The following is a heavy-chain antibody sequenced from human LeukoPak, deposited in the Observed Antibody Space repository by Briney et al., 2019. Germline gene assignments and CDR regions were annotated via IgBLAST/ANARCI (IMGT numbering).Heavy chain of an antibody. CDR1: GASFSSGDQY. CDR2: IHPSGML. CDR3: SRGLDSRKLGY. D-gene: IGHD3-22*01. V-gene: IGHV4-31*03. Sequence: PSETLSLTCPVSGASFSSGDQYWTWIRQSPGKSLEWIGSIHPSGMLYNNPSLESRVTISIDTSKNQFSLNLNSVTAADTAVYFCSRGLDSRKLGYWGQGTLVTVSS. J-gene: IGHJ4*02.